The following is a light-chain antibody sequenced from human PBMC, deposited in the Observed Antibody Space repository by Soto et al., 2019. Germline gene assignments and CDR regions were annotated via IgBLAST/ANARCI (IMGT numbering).Light chain of an antibody. CDR3: QQYATSPIT. J-gene: IGKJ5*01. CDR1: QSVSSSY. Sequence: EIVLTQSPGTLSLSPGERATLSCRASQSVSSSYLGWYQQKPGQAPRLLMYGASSRATGIPERFSGSGSGTDFTLTISRLEPEDFAVYYCQQYATSPITFGQGTRLEIK. CDR2: GAS. V-gene: IGKV3-20*01.